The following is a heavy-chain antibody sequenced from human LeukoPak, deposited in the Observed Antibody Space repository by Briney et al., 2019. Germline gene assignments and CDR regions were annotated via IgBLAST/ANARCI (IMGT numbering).Heavy chain of an antibody. V-gene: IGHV4-31*03. J-gene: IGHJ3*02. CDR3: ALSSGSSTAGAFDI. Sequence: PSETLSLTCTVSGGSISSGGYYWSWIRKHPGKGLEWIGYIYYSGSTYYNPSLKSRVTISVDTSKNQFSLKLSSVTAADTAVYYCALSSGSSTAGAFDIWGQGTMVTVSS. D-gene: IGHD3-22*01. CDR1: GGSISSGGYY. CDR2: IYYSGST.